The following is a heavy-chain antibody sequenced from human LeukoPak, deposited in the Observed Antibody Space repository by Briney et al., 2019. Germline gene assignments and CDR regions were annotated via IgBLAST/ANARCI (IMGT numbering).Heavy chain of an antibody. D-gene: IGHD5-24*01. CDR2: IDCSGST. V-gene: IGHV4-59*01. CDR3: ARGYGRDGYRTLDY. Sequence: SETLSLTCTVSGGSISSFYWSWIRQPPGKGLEWIGYIDCSGSTNYNPSLKSRLTISVDTSNNQFSLRLSSVTAADTAVYFCARGYGRDGYRTLDYWGQGTLVTVSS. J-gene: IGHJ4*02. CDR1: GGSISSFY.